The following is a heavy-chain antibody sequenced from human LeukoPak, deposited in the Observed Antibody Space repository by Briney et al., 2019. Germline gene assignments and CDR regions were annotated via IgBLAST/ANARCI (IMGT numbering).Heavy chain of an antibody. J-gene: IGHJ4*02. D-gene: IGHD5-18*01. V-gene: IGHV3-21*01. CDR2: ISSSSSYI. CDR3: ARDPDNTAMTREIGLFDY. Sequence: PGGSLRLSCAASGFTFSSYTIYWVRQAPGKGLEWVSSISSSSSYIYYADSVKGRFTISRDNAKNSLYLQMNSLRAENTAVYYCARDPDNTAMTREIGLFDYWGQGTLVTVSS. CDR1: GFTFSSYT.